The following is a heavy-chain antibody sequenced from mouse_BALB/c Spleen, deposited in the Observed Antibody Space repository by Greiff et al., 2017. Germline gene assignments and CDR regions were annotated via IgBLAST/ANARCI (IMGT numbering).Heavy chain of an antibody. V-gene: IGHV7-1*02. CDR1: GFTFSDFY. D-gene: IGHD2-3*01. CDR2: SRNKANDYTT. J-gene: IGHJ3*01. Sequence: EVKLMESGGGLVQPGGSLRLSCATSGFTFSDFYMEWVRQPPGKRLEWIAASRNKANDYTTEYSASVKGRFIVSRDTSQSILYLQMNALRAEDTAIYYCARDAWDGYYFPFAYWGQGTLVTVSA. CDR3: ARDAWDGYYFPFAY.